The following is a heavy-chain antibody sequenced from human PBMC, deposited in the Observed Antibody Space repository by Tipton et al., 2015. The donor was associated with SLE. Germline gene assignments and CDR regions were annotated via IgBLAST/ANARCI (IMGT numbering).Heavy chain of an antibody. V-gene: IGHV3-30*04. CDR1: GFTFSSYA. Sequence: RSLRLSCAASGFTFSSYAMHWVRQAPGKGLEWVAVISYDGSNKYYADSVKGRFTISRDNAKNSLYLQMNSLRAEDTAVYYCARDRVRLFDYWGQGTLVTVSS. CDR3: ARDRVRLFDY. D-gene: IGHD1-1*01. J-gene: IGHJ4*02. CDR2: ISYDGSNK.